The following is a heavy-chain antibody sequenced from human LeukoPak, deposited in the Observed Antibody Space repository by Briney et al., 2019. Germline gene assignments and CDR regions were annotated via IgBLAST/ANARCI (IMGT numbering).Heavy chain of an antibody. D-gene: IGHD3-10*01. V-gene: IGHV3-66*01. CDR2: IYSGGST. J-gene: IGHJ4*02. CDR3: ARDLDATGSGTDY. CDR1: GFTVSSNY. Sequence: GGSLRLSCAASGFTVSSNYMSWVRQAPGKGLEWVSVIYSGGSTYYADSVKGRFTISRDNSKNTLYLKMNSLRAEDTAVYYCARDLDATGSGTDYWGQGTLVTVSS.